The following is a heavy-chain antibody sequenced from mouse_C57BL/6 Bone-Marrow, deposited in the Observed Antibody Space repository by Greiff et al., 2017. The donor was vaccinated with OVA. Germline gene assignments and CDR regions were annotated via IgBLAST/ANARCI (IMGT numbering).Heavy chain of an antibody. Sequence: VKLMESGAELVRPGASVKLSCKASGYTFTSYGISWVKQSTGQGLEWIGEIYPRSGNTYYNEKFKGKATLTADKSSSTAYMELRSLTSEDSAVYFCARFDYDWFAYWGQGTLVTVSA. D-gene: IGHD2-4*01. CDR3: ARFDYDWFAY. CDR2: IYPRSGNT. CDR1: GYTFTSYG. J-gene: IGHJ3*01. V-gene: IGHV1-81*01.